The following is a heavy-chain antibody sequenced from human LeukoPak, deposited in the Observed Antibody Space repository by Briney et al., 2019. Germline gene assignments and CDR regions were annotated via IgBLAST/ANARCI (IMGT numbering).Heavy chain of an antibody. CDR1: GFTFDDYA. CDR3: ARKYYYGSGSYYSLGGFDY. CDR2: ISWNSGSI. V-gene: IGHV3-9*01. D-gene: IGHD3-10*01. J-gene: IGHJ4*02. Sequence: GRSLRLSCAASGFTFDDYAMHWVRQAPGKGLEWVSGISWNSGSIGYADSVKGRFTISRDNAKNSLYLQMNSLRAEDTAVYYCARKYYYGSGSYYSLGGFDYWGQGTLVTVSS.